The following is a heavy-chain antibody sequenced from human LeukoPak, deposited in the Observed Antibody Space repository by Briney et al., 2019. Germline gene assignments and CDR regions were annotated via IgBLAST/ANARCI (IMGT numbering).Heavy chain of an antibody. CDR2: INHSGST. Sequence: PSETLSLTCAVYGGSFSGYYWSWIRQPPGKGLEWIGEINHSGSTNYNPSLKSRVTISVDTSKNQFSLKLSSVTAADTAVYYCARGPLGYDSSGYPDAFDIWGQGTMVTVSS. J-gene: IGHJ3*02. CDR1: GGSFSGYY. CDR3: ARGPLGYDSSGYPDAFDI. D-gene: IGHD3-22*01. V-gene: IGHV4-34*01.